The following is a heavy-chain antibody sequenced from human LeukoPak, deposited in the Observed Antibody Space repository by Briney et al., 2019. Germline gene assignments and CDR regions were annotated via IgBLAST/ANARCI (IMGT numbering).Heavy chain of an antibody. Sequence: SETLSLTCTVSGGSISSSSYYWGWIRQPPGKELEWIGSIYYSGSTNYNPSLKSRVTMSVDTSKNHFSLKVSSVTAADTAVYYCARAVVVAATVKWFDPWGQGTLVTVSS. V-gene: IGHV4-39*07. D-gene: IGHD2-15*01. CDR3: ARAVVVAATVKWFDP. CDR1: GGSISSSSYY. CDR2: IYYSGST. J-gene: IGHJ5*02.